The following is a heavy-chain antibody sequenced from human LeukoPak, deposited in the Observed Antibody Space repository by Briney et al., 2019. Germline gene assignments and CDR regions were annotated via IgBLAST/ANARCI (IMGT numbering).Heavy chain of an antibody. D-gene: IGHD6-19*01. J-gene: IGHJ4*02. CDR2: INPNSGGT. V-gene: IGHV1-2*02. CDR1: GYTFTGYY. Sequence: GASVKVSCKASGYTFTGYYMHWVRQAPGQGLEWMGWINPNSGGTNYAQKFQDRVSMTRDTSISTAYMELSSLRSDDTAVYFCARESSGGIDYWGQGTLGTVSS. CDR3: ARESSGGIDY.